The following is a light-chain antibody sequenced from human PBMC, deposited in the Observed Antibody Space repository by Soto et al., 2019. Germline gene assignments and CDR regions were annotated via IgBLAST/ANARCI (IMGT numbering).Light chain of an antibody. CDR2: SNN. CDR3: AAWDDSLMGV. CDR1: SPNIGSNT. V-gene: IGLV1-44*01. J-gene: IGLJ1*01. Sequence: QSALTQPLSASGTPGQRVTISCSGSSPNIGSNTVNWYQQLPGTAPKLLIYSNNQRPSGVPDRFSGSKSGTSASLAISGLQSEDEADYYCAAWDDSLMGVFGTGTKVTVL.